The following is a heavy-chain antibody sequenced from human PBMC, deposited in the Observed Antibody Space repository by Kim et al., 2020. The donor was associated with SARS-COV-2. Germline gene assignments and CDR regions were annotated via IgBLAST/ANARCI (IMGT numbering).Heavy chain of an antibody. CDR3: ARGDELLSYGMDV. D-gene: IGHD2-2*01. J-gene: IGHJ6*02. V-gene: IGHV4-31*02. Sequence: YSPSLRSRVTISVDTSKNQFSLKLSSVTAADTAVYYCARGDELLSYGMDVWGQGTTVTVSS.